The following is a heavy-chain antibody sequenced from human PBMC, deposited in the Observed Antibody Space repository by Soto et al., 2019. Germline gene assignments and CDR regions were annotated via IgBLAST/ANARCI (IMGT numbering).Heavy chain of an antibody. CDR3: ARDMVSYSGYGDAFDM. Sequence: QVQLVESGGGVVQPGRSLRLSCAASGFTFSRYGMNWVRQAPGKGLEWVAGIGFDGNSKYYADSVKGRITISRDNSKSTLYVQMNSLRVEDTAVYYCARDMVSYSGYGDAFDMWGQGTMVTVSS. CDR1: GFTFSRYG. V-gene: IGHV3-33*01. J-gene: IGHJ3*02. D-gene: IGHD5-12*01. CDR2: IGFDGNSK.